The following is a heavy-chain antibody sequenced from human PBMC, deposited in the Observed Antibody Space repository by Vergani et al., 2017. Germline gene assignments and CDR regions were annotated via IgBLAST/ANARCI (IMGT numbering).Heavy chain of an antibody. D-gene: IGHD1-20*01. Sequence: VQLVESGGGVVQPGRSLRLSCAASGFTFSSYGMHWVRQAPGKGLEWVAVISYDGSNKYYADSVKGRFTISRDNSKNTLYLQMNSLRAEDTAVYYCAKDIWSITGATLADYYYGMDVWGQGTTVTVSS. CDR1: GFTFSSYG. J-gene: IGHJ6*02. CDR2: ISYDGSNK. CDR3: AKDIWSITGATLADYYYGMDV. V-gene: IGHV3-30*18.